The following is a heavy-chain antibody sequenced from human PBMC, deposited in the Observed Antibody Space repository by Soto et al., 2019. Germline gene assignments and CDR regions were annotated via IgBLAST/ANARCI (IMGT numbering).Heavy chain of an antibody. D-gene: IGHD6-13*01. CDR2: IYYSGST. J-gene: IGHJ6*02. CDR1: GGSISSSSYY. V-gene: IGHV4-39*02. Sequence: PSETLSLTCTVSGGSISSSSYYWGWIRQPPGKGLEWIGSIYYSGSTYYNPSLKSRVTISVDTSKNQFSLKLSSVTAADTAVYYCARDHYSSSCYNYDYYYGMDVWGQGTTVTVS. CDR3: ARDHYSSSCYNYDYYYGMDV.